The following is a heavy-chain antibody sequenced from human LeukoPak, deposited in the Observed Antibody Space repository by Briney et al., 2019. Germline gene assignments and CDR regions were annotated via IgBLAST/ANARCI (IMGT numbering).Heavy chain of an antibody. V-gene: IGHV1-2*02. Sequence: ASVKVSCKASGYTFTGYYMHWVRQAPGQGLEWMGWINPNSGGTNYAQKFQGRVTMTRDTSISTAYMELSRLRSDDTAVYYCAREMTTVTTGARYFDYWGQGTLVTVSS. CDR2: INPNSGGT. D-gene: IGHD4-17*01. CDR1: GYTFTGYY. J-gene: IGHJ4*02. CDR3: AREMTTVTTGARYFDY.